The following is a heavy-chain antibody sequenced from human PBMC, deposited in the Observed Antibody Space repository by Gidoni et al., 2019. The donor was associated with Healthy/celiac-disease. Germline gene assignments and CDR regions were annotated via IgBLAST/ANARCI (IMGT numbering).Heavy chain of an antibody. J-gene: IGHJ4*02. CDR1: GCSISSSSYY. CDR2: LYYGGST. Sequence: QLQLQESCPGLVKPSETLSLTCPVSGCSISSSSYYWGWIRQPPGKGLEWIGSLYYGGSTYYTPSLKSRVTISVDTSKNQFSLKLSSVTAADTAVYYCASVGDYYDTPYYFDYWGQGTLVTVSS. D-gene: IGHD3-22*01. V-gene: IGHV4-39*01. CDR3: ASVGDYYDTPYYFDY.